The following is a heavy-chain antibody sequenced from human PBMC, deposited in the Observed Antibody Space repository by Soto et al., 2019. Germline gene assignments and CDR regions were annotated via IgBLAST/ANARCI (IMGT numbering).Heavy chain of an antibody. V-gene: IGHV3-21*01. J-gene: IGHJ6*02. Sequence: PGGSLRLSCAASGFTFSSYSMNWVRQAPGKGLEWVSSISSSSSYIYYADSVKGRFTISRDNAKNSLYLQMNSLRAEDTAVYYWASSSSWVGYYYYGMDVWGQGTMVTVFS. D-gene: IGHD6-13*01. CDR3: ASSSSWVGYYYYGMDV. CDR1: GFTFSSYS. CDR2: ISSSSSYI.